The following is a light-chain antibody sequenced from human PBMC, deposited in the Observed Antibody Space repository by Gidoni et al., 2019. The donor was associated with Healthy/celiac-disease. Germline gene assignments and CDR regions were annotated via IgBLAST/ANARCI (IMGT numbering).Light chain of an antibody. CDR1: QSISSY. Sequence: DIQMTQSPSSLSASVGDRVTITCRASQSISSYLHWYQQKPGNAPKLLIYAASSLQSGVPSRFSGSGSGTDFTLTISSLQPEDFATYYCQQSYSTPRYTFGQGTKLEIK. V-gene: IGKV1-39*01. J-gene: IGKJ2*01. CDR2: AAS. CDR3: QQSYSTPRYT.